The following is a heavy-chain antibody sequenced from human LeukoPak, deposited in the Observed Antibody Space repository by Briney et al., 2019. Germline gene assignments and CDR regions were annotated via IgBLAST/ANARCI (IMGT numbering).Heavy chain of an antibody. J-gene: IGHJ4*02. CDR1: GYSFPSFW. V-gene: IGHV5-51*01. CDR3: ARRVSGRGDFDY. Sequence: GESLKISCKGSGYSFPSFWLGWVRQMPGKGLGWMGIIYPGDSDTRYSPSFQGQVTISAVKSISTAYLQWISLKASDAAMYYCARRVSGRGDFDYWGQGTLVTVSS. CDR2: IYPGDSDT. D-gene: IGHD6-19*01.